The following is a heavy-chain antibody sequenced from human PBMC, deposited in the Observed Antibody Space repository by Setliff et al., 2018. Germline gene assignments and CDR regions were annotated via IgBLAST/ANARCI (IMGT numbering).Heavy chain of an antibody. D-gene: IGHD1-26*01. CDR2: IYYSGST. V-gene: IGHV4-39*02. J-gene: IGHJ3*02. Sequence: GGSISSSSYYWGWIRQPPGKGLEWIGSIYYSGSTYYNPSLKSRVTISVDTSKNQFSLKLSSVTAADTAVYYCARDRRIVGARHAFDIWGQGTMVTVSS. CDR3: ARDRRIVGARHAFDI. CDR1: GGSISSSSYY.